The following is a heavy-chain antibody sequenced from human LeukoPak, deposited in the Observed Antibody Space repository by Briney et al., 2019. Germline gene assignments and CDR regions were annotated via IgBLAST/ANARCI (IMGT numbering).Heavy chain of an antibody. V-gene: IGHV4-34*01. D-gene: IGHD1-7*01. J-gene: IGHJ5*02. CDR3: ARGQVELKLRNQYNWFDP. CDR2: INHSGST. Sequence: SETLSLTCAVYGGSFSGYYWSWIRQPPGKGLEWIGEINHSGSTNYNPSLKSRVTISVDTSKNQFSLKLSSVTAADTAVYYCARGQVELKLRNQYNWFDPWGQGTLVTVSS. CDR1: GGSFSGYY.